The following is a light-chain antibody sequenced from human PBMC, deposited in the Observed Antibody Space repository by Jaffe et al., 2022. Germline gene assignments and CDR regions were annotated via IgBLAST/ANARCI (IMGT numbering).Light chain of an antibody. Sequence: DIQMTQSPSTLSASVGDRVTITCRASQSISSWLAWYQQKPGKAPNLVIYKASSLESGVPSRFSGSGSGTEFTLTISSLQPDDFATYYCQQYNSFPGTFGQGTKVEIK. CDR2: KAS. V-gene: IGKV1-5*03. J-gene: IGKJ1*01. CDR1: QSISSW. CDR3: QQYNSFPGT.